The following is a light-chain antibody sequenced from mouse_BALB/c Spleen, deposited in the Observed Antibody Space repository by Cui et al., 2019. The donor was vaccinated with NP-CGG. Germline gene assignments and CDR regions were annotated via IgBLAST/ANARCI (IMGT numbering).Light chain of an antibody. J-gene: IGLJ1*01. V-gene: IGLV1*01. CDR3: ALWYSNHWV. CDR1: TGAVTTSNY. Sequence: QAVVTQEFALTTSPGETVTLTCRSSTGAVTTSNYANWVQEKPDHLFTGLIGGTKNRAPGVPARFSGSLLGDKAALTITGAQTEDEAIYFCALWYSNHWVFGGGTKLTVL. CDR2: GTK.